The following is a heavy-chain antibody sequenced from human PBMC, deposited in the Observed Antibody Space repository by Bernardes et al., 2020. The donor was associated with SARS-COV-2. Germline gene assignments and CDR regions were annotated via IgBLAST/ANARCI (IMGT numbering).Heavy chain of an antibody. CDR1: GFTFSGSA. Sequence: WGSLRLSCASSGFTFSGSAMHWVRQASGKGLEWVGRIRSKANSYATAYAASVKGMFTISRDDSKNTAYLQMNSLKTEDTAVYYCTRHLGSLYCGGDCYQDYGGQGTLVTVSS. J-gene: IGHJ4*02. CDR3: TRHLGSLYCGGDCYQDY. V-gene: IGHV3-73*01. CDR2: IRSKANSYAT. D-gene: IGHD2-21*02.